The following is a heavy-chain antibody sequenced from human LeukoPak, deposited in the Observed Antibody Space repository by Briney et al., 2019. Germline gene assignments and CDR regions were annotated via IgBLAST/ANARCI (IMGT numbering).Heavy chain of an antibody. D-gene: IGHD3-9*01. V-gene: IGHV3-21*01. Sequence: GGSLRLSCAASGFTFSSYSMNWVRQAPGKGLEWVSSISSSSSYIYYADSVKGRFTISRDNAKNSLYLQMNSLRAEDTAVYYCARDRGDYDILTGYASFDAFDIWGQGTMVTVSS. CDR3: ARDRGDYDILTGYASFDAFDI. CDR1: GFTFSSYS. J-gene: IGHJ3*02. CDR2: ISSSSSYI.